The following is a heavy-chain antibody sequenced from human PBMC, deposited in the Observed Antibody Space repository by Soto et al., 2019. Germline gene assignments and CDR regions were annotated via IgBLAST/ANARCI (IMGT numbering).Heavy chain of an antibody. D-gene: IGHD4-4*01. J-gene: IGHJ5*02. Sequence: SVKVSCKASGGTFSSYAISWVRQAPGQGLEWMGGIIPIFGTANYAQKFQGRVTITADESTSTAYMELSSLRSEDTAVYYCARKVNYQFGFAPWGQGTLVTVSS. CDR2: IIPIFGTA. CDR1: GGTFSSYA. CDR3: ARKVNYQFGFAP. V-gene: IGHV1-69*13.